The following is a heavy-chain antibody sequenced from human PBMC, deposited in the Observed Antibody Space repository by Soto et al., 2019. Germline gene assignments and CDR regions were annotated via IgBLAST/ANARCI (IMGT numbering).Heavy chain of an antibody. J-gene: IGHJ4*02. D-gene: IGHD2-21*02. V-gene: IGHV3-30*04. CDR2: ISYDGSNK. CDR3: ARDSHRRVTAIDY. CDR1: GFTFSSYA. Sequence: GGSLRLSCAASGFTFSSYAMHWVRQAPGKGLEWVAVISYDGSNKYYADSVKGRFTISRDNSKNTLYLQMNSLRAEDTSVYSCARDSHRRVTAIDYWGQGTLVTVSS.